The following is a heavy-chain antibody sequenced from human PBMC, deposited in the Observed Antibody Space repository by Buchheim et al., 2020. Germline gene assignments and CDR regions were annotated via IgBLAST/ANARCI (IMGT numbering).Heavy chain of an antibody. Sequence: QVQLQESGPGLVKPSGTLSLTCAVSGDSISSGHWWSWVRQPPGKGLEWIGEIYQTGTTNYSPSLKSRVTISVDKSKDQFSPKMNSVTAADTAVYYCARGESRMTGMFTYWGQGTL. CDR3: ARGESRMTGMFTY. J-gene: IGHJ4*02. V-gene: IGHV4-4*02. CDR1: GDSISSGHW. D-gene: IGHD3-9*01. CDR2: IYQTGTT.